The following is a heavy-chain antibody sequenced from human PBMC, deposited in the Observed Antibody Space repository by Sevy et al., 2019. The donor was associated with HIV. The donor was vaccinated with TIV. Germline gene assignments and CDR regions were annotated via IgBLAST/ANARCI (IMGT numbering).Heavy chain of an antibody. V-gene: IGHV3-23*01. Sequence: GGSLRLSCAASGFTFNTYAMSWVRQAPGKGVEWVSGISGSGRSTYYADSVKGRFTISRDNSKNTLYLQMNNLRAEDTAVYYCAKEAPGYSYDSSGSFDYWGQGTLVTVSS. CDR2: ISGSGRST. J-gene: IGHJ4*02. CDR3: AKEAPGYSYDSSGSFDY. CDR1: GFTFNTYA. D-gene: IGHD3-22*01.